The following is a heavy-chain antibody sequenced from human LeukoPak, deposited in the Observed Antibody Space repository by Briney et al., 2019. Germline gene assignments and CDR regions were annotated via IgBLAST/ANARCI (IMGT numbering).Heavy chain of an antibody. Sequence: SETLSLTCTVSGGSISSYYWSWIRQPAGKGLEWVGRIYTSGSTNYNPSLKSRVTMSVDTSKNQSSLKLSSVTAADTAVYYCARGSGPNGSIDPWGQGTLVTVSS. CDR2: IYTSGST. V-gene: IGHV4-4*07. CDR1: GGSISSYY. CDR3: ARGSGPNGSIDP. J-gene: IGHJ5*02. D-gene: IGHD2-8*02.